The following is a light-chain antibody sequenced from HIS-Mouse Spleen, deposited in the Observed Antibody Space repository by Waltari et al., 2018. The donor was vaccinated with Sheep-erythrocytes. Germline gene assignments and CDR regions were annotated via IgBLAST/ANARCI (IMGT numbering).Light chain of an antibody. CDR2: EGS. V-gene: IGLV2-23*01. CDR3: CSYAGSSTPWV. Sequence: QSALTQPASVSGSPGQSITISCTGTSSDVGSYNLVSWYHQHPGKAPKLMVYEGSKRPSGVYNRFSGSKSGNTAFLTISGLQAEDEADYYCCSYAGSSTPWVFGGGTKLTVL. J-gene: IGLJ3*02. CDR1: SSDVGSYNL.